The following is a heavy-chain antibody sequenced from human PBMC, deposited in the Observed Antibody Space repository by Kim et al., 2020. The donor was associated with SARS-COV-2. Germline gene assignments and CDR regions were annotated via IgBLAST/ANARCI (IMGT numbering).Heavy chain of an antibody. J-gene: IGHJ4*02. V-gene: IGHV4-61*01. CDR2: IYYSGNS. CDR3: ARGTYYGRSCYDY. Sequence: SETLSLTCTVSGGSISSGSYYWSWIRQHPGKGLEWIGYIYYSGNSYYNPSLKSRVTISVDTSKNQFSLKLSSVTAADTAVYYCARGTYYGRSCYDYFGQGTLVTVSS. D-gene: IGHD3-22*01. CDR1: GGSISSGSYY.